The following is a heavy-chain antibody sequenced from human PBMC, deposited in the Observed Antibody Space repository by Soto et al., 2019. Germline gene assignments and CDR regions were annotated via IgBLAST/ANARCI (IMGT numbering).Heavy chain of an antibody. J-gene: IGHJ5*02. CDR1: GGSVSSGSYY. CDR3: ARAHPRLIWFDP. V-gene: IGHV4-61*01. CDR2: IYYSGST. D-gene: IGHD2-21*02. Sequence: SETLSLTCTVSGGSVSSGSYYWSWIRQPPGKGLEWIGYIYYSGSTNYNPSLKSRVTISVDTSKNQFSLKLSSVTAADTAVYYCARAHPRLIWFDPWGQGTLVTVSS.